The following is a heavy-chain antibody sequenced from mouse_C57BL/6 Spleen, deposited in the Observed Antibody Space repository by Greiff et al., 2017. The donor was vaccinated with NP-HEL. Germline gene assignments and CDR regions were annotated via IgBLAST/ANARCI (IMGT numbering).Heavy chain of an antibody. CDR1: GYTFTSYW. D-gene: IGHD1-1*01. CDR3: AMGITTVVAYYFDY. Sequence: QVQLQQPGAELVKPGASVKVSCKASGYTFTSYWMHWVKQRPGQGLEWIGRTHPSDSDTNYNQKFKGKATLTVDKSSSTAYMQLSSLTSEDSAVYYCAMGITTVVAYYFDYWGQGTTLTVSS. J-gene: IGHJ2*01. CDR2: THPSDSDT. V-gene: IGHV1-74*01.